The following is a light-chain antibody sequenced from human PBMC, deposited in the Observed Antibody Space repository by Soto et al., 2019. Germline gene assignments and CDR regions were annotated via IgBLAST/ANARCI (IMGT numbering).Light chain of an antibody. V-gene: IGLV2-14*01. CDR2: EVS. CDR1: SSDVGGYNY. Sequence: QPVLTQPASVSGSPGQSITISCTGTSSDVGGYNYVSWYQQHPGKAPKLMIYEVSNRPSGVSNRFSGSKSGNTASLTISGLQAEDEADYYCSSYTSSSTGWVFGGGTKVTVL. J-gene: IGLJ3*02. CDR3: SSYTSSSTGWV.